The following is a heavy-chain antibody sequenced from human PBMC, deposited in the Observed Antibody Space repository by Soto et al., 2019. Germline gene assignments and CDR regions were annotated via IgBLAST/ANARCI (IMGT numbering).Heavy chain of an antibody. V-gene: IGHV4-4*02. CDR3: ARAHFSGASCYSVQPWFDP. Sequence: QVQLQESGPGLVKPSGTLSLTCAVSGGSISSSNWWSWVRQPPGKGLEWIGEMYHSGSTNHNPSLKSRVTISVAXPXXXFXXELSSVAAAAPAVYYCARAHFSGASCYSVQPWFDPWGQGTLVTVSS. J-gene: IGHJ5*02. CDR2: MYHSGST. D-gene: IGHD2-15*01. CDR1: GGSISSSNW.